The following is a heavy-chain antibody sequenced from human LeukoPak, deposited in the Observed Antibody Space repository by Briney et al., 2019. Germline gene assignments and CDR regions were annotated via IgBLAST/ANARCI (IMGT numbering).Heavy chain of an antibody. CDR1: GFTFDDYA. V-gene: IGHV3-9*03. Sequence: GGSLRLSCAASGFTFDDYAMHWVRQAPWKGLEWVSGISWNSGSIGYADSVKGRFTISRDNAKNSLYLQMNSLGAEDMALYYCAKATGYIVGANYFDYWGQGTLVTVSS. J-gene: IGHJ4*02. D-gene: IGHD1-26*01. CDR3: AKATGYIVGANYFDY. CDR2: ISWNSGSI.